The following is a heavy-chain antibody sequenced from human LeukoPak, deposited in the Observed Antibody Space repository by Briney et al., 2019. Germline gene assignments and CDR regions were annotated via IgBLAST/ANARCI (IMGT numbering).Heavy chain of an antibody. CDR1: GYTSTSYG. Sequence: ASVKVSCKASGYTSTSYGISWVRQAPGQGLEWMGWISAYNGNTNYAQKLQGRVTMTTDTSTSTAYMELRSLRSDDTAVYYCARSGYSSSWSPYYFDYWGQGTLVTVSS. J-gene: IGHJ4*02. CDR2: ISAYNGNT. V-gene: IGHV1-18*01. D-gene: IGHD6-13*01. CDR3: ARSGYSSSWSPYYFDY.